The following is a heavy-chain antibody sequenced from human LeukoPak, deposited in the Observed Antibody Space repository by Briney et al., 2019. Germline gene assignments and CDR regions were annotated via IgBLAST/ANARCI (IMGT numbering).Heavy chain of an antibody. V-gene: IGHV1-2*02. D-gene: IGHD3-10*01. CDR3: ARVPRSGRLDI. J-gene: IGHJ3*02. CDR1: GYTFTGYY. CDR2: INPNSGGT. Sequence: ASVKVSCKASGYTFTGYYMHWVRQAPGQGLEWMGWINPNSGGTNYAQKFQGRVTMTRDRSTSTVYMELSSLRSEDTAVYYCARVPRSGRLDIWGQGTMVTVSS.